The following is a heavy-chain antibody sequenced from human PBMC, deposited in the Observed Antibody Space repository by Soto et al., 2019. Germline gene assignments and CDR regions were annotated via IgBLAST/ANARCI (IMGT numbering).Heavy chain of an antibody. D-gene: IGHD3-10*01. J-gene: IGHJ3*02. Sequence: GGSLRLSCAASGFTFSSYAMHWVRQAPGKGLEYVSAISSNGGSTYYANSVKGRFTISRDNSKNTLYLQMGSLRAEDMAAYYCARARGTMVRGVHDAFDIWGQGTMVTVSS. CDR1: GFTFSSYA. V-gene: IGHV3-64*01. CDR3: ARARGTMVRGVHDAFDI. CDR2: ISSNGGST.